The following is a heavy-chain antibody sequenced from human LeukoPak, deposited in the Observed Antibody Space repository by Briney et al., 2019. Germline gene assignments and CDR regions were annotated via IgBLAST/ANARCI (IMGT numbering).Heavy chain of an antibody. CDR3: ATGGTRAATGRMGF. D-gene: IGHD6-25*01. Sequence: SETLSLTCAISGDSVSSNSAAWNWIRQSPSRGLEWLGRTFYRSERYSEYAVSVKGRISINPDTSKNQFSLQLNSVTAEDTAVYYCATGGTRAATGRMGFWGQGTLVTVSS. V-gene: IGHV6-1*01. CDR1: GDSVSSNSAA. CDR2: TFYRSERYS. J-gene: IGHJ4*02.